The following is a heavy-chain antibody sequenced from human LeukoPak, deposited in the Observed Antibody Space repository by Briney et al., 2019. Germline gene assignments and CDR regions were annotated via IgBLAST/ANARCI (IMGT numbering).Heavy chain of an antibody. D-gene: IGHD2-15*01. CDR3: AKQLGYCSDGSCYFPY. CDR2: ISDGGGGT. V-gene: IGHV3-23*01. Sequence: GGSLRLSCAASGFTFSSYAMSWVRQAPGKGLEWVSTISDGGGGTYYADPVQGRFTISRDNSKSTLCLQMNSLRAEDTAVYYCAKQLGYCSDGSCYFPYWGQGTLVTVSS. J-gene: IGHJ4*02. CDR1: GFTFSSYA.